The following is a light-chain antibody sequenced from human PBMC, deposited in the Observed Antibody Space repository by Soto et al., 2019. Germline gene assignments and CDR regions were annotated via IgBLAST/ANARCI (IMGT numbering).Light chain of an antibody. V-gene: IGKV1-5*03. Sequence: GDTVSITCRTSQSISSYLSWHQQKPGRAPKLLISKASSLESGVPSRFSGSGFGTEFTLTISSLQPDDFATYYCQQYNSYRAFGQGTKVDIK. CDR1: QSISSY. J-gene: IGKJ1*01. CDR3: QQYNSYRA. CDR2: KAS.